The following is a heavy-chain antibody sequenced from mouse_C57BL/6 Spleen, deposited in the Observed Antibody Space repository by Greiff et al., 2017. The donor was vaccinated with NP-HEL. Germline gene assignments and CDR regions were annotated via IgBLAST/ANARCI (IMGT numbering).Heavy chain of an antibody. J-gene: IGHJ2*01. D-gene: IGHD2-5*01. V-gene: IGHV5-17*01. Sequence: EVQVVESGGGLVKPGGSLKLSCAASGFTFSDYGMHWVRQAPEKGLEWVAYISSGSSTIYYADTVKGRFTISRDNAKNTLFLQMTSLRSEDTAMYYCARGYSNYVFDYWGQGTTLTVSS. CDR3: ARGYSNYVFDY. CDR1: GFTFSDYG. CDR2: ISSGSSTI.